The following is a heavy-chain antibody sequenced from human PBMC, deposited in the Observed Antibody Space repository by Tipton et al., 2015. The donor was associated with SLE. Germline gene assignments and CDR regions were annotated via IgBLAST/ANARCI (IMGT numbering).Heavy chain of an antibody. CDR2: IYHSGST. CDR3: ARVTVVVIAPDY. V-gene: IGHV4-38-2*01. Sequence: LRLSCAVSGYSISSGYYWGWIQQPPGKGLEWIGSIYHSGSTYYNPSLKSRVTISVDTSKNQFSLKLSSVTAADTAVYYCARVTVVVIAPDYWGQGTLVTVSS. J-gene: IGHJ4*02. CDR1: GYSISSGYY. D-gene: IGHD2-21*01.